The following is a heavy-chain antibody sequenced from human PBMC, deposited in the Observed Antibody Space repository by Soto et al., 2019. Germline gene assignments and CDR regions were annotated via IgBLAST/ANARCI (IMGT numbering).Heavy chain of an antibody. J-gene: IGHJ4*02. CDR1: GFTFSSYA. CDR3: AKDRPRYCSGGSCSQWDYFDY. V-gene: IGHV3-23*01. CDR2: ISGSGGST. Sequence: GGSLRLSCAASGFTFSSYAMSWVRQAPGKGLEWVSAISGSGGSTYYADSVKGRFTISRDNSKNTLYLQMNSLRAEDTAVYYCAKDRPRYCSGGSCSQWDYFDYWGQGTLVTVSS. D-gene: IGHD2-15*01.